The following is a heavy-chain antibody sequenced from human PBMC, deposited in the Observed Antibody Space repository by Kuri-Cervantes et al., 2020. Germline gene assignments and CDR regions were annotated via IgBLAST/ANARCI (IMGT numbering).Heavy chain of an antibody. D-gene: IGHD3-16*01. J-gene: IGHJ4*02. CDR3: ARDPGE. CDR1: GGSISSYY. V-gene: IGHV4-59*01. CDR2: IFSSGST. Sequence: SETLSLTCTVSGGSISSYYWSWIRQPPGKGLEWIGYIFSSGSTNYNPSLKSRVTISVDTSKNQFSLRLRSVTAADTAVYYCARDPGEWGQGTLVTVSS.